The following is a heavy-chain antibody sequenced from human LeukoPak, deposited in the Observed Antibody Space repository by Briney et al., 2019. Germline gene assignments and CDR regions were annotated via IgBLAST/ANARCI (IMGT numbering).Heavy chain of an antibody. V-gene: IGHV3-53*04. CDR3: ARGDRAFDI. Sequence: TGGSLRLSCAASGFTFSSYAMSWVRQAPGKGLEWVSVIYSGGSTYYSDSVKGRFTISRHNSKNTLYLQMNSLRAEDTAVYYCARGDRAFDIWGQGTMVTVSS. CDR1: GFTFSSYA. D-gene: IGHD3-16*01. J-gene: IGHJ3*02. CDR2: IYSGGST.